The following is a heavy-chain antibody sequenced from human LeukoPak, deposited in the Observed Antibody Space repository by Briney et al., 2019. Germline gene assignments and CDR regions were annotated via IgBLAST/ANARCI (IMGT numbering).Heavy chain of an antibody. CDR3: ARSSPQWLVLGLNFDY. D-gene: IGHD6-19*01. CDR1: GFTFSSYA. CDR2: ISYDGSNK. V-gene: IGHV3-30*04. J-gene: IGHJ4*02. Sequence: GRSLRLSCAASGFTFSSYAMHWVRQAPGKGLEWVAVISYDGSNKYYADSVKGRFTISRDDSKNTLYLQMNSLRAEDTAVYYCARSSPQWLVLGLNFDYWGQGTLVTVSS.